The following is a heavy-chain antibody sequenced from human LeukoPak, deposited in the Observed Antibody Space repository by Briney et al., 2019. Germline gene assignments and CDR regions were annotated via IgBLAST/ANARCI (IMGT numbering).Heavy chain of an antibody. CDR3: ARDRITMVRGGGNWFDP. D-gene: IGHD3-10*01. J-gene: IGHJ5*02. CDR2: INAGNGNT. Sequence: ASVKVSCKASGYTFTSYAMHWVRQAPGQRLEWMGWINAGNGNTKYSQKFQGRVTITRDTSASTAYMELSSLRSEDTAVYCCARDRITMVRGGGNWFDPWGQGTLVTVSS. CDR1: GYTFTSYA. V-gene: IGHV1-3*01.